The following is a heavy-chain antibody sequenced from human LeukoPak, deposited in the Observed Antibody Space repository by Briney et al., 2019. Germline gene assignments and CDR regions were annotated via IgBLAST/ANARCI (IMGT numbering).Heavy chain of an antibody. Sequence: ESGPTLVKPTQTLTLTCTFSGFSLTTSGVAVGWIRQPPGKALEWLALIYWDDDKRYSPSLKSRLTIAQDTSKNQVVLTMTNMDPVDTATYYCAHTTYFYDSSGYPRSFDIWGQGTMVTVSS. D-gene: IGHD3-22*01. CDR3: AHTTYFYDSSGYPRSFDI. J-gene: IGHJ3*02. CDR1: GFSLTTSGVA. V-gene: IGHV2-5*02. CDR2: IYWDDDK.